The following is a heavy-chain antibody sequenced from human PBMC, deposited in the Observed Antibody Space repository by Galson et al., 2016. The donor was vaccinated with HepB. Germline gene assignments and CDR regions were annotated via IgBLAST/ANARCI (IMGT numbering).Heavy chain of an antibody. D-gene: IGHD5-12*01. CDR2: IIPIFGTA. Sequence: SVKVSCKASGGTFSSYAISWVRQAPGQGLEWMGGIIPIFGTANYAQKFQGRVTITADKSTSTAYMELSSLRSEDTAVYYCARGVASGYDYAFDYWGQGTLVTVSS. J-gene: IGHJ4*02. V-gene: IGHV1-69*06. CDR3: ARGVASGYDYAFDY. CDR1: GGTFSSYA.